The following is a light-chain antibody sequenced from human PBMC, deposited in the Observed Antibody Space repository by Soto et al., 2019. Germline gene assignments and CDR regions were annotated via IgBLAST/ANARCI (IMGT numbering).Light chain of an antibody. CDR1: SSDVGDFKY. Sequence: QSVLTQPRSVSGSPGQSVTISCTGTSSDVGDFKYVSWYQQHPGRAPKLMIYNLNKRPSGVPDRFSGSKSGSTASLTISGLQAEDEADYYCCSYAGSFPSWVFGGGTKLTVL. CDR2: NLN. V-gene: IGLV2-11*01. CDR3: CSYAGSFPSWV. J-gene: IGLJ3*02.